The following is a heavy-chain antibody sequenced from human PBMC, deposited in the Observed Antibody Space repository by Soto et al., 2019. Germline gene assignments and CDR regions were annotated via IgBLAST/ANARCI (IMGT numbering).Heavy chain of an antibody. CDR2: IYYSGST. CDR3: ARDQGMGAAAPSV. V-gene: IGHV4-30-4*01. CDR1: GGSISSGDYY. J-gene: IGHJ4*02. Sequence: SETLSLTCTVSGGSISSGDYYWSWIRQPPGKGLEWIGYIYYSGSTYYNPSLKSRVTISVDTSKNQFSLRLSSVTAADTAVYYCARDQGMGAAAPSVWGQGTLVTVSS. D-gene: IGHD2-15*01.